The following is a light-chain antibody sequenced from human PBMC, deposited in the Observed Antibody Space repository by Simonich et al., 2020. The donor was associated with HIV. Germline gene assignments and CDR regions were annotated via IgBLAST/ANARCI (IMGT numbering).Light chain of an antibody. J-gene: IGKJ2*01. Sequence: DIVMTQSPLSLPVTPGEPASISCRSSQSLLHSNGYNYLDWYLPKPGQSPQLLIYLGSNRASGVPDRFSGSGSGTDFTLKISRVEAEDVGVYYCMQALQNPYTFGQGTKLEIK. CDR2: LGS. V-gene: IGKV2-28*01. CDR3: MQALQNPYT. CDR1: QSLLHSNGYNY.